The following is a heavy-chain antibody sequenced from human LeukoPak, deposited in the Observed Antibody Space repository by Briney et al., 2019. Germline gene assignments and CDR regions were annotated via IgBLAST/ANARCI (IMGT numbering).Heavy chain of an antibody. CDR3: ARNYDSSGYYYVGGGL. J-gene: IGHJ4*02. V-gene: IGHV3-30-3*01. CDR2: VIYDGSDK. D-gene: IGHD3-22*01. CDR1: GFIFSNYA. Sequence: GGSLRLSCTASGFIFSNYAMHWVRQAPGKGLEWVAVVIYDGSDKYYADSVKGRFTISRDNSKDTLYLQMNSLRVEDTAVYYCARNYDSSGYYYVGGGLWGQGILVTVSS.